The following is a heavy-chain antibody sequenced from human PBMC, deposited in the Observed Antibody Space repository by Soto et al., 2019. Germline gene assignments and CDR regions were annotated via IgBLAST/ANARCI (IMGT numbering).Heavy chain of an antibody. CDR2: IYYSGST. CDR1: GGSISSGGYY. V-gene: IGHV4-31*03. J-gene: IGHJ4*02. Sequence: QVQLQESGPGLVKPSQTLSLTCTVSGGSISSGGYYWSWIRQHPGKGLEWIGYIYYSGSTYYNPSLKGRVTISVDTSKNQFSLKLSSVTAADTAVYYCARDRMGGYSGYSADYWGQGTLVTVSS. CDR3: ARDRMGGYSGYSADY. D-gene: IGHD5-12*01.